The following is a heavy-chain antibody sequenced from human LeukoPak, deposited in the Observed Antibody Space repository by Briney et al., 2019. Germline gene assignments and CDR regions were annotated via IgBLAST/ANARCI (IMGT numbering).Heavy chain of an antibody. CDR3: ASLSSSGWYLG. CDR1: GGSFSGYY. D-gene: IGHD6-19*01. Sequence: SETLSLTCAVYGGSFSGYYWSWIRHPPGKGLEWIGEINHSGSTNYNPSLKSRITISVDTSRNQFSLKLSSVTAADTAVYYCASLSSSGWYLGWGQGTLVTVSS. CDR2: INHSGST. V-gene: IGHV4-34*01. J-gene: IGHJ4*02.